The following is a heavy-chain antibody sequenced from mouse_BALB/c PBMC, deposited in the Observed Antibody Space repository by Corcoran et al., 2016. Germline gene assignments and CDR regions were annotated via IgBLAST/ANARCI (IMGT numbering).Heavy chain of an antibody. D-gene: IGHD2-3*01. J-gene: IGHJ4*01. Sequence: QIQLVQSGPELKKPGETVKISCRASGYTFTKYGINWVKQAPGKGIKWMGWINTNTGEPTYADDFKGRFAFSLETSASTAYLQINNLKNEDTDTYFCTDGSYYYGLDYWGQGTSVTVSS. CDR3: TDGSYYYGLDY. CDR2: INTNTGEP. V-gene: IGHV9-3-1*01. CDR1: GYTFTKYG.